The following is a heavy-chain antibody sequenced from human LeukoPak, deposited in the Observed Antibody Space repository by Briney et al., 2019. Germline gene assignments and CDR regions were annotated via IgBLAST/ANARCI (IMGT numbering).Heavy chain of an antibody. Sequence: PGGSLRLSCTASGFIFSDYVMHWVRQAPGKGLEWVAVISYDGSNKYYADSVKGRFTISRDNSKNTLYLQMNSLRAEDTAVYYCARPKEMATIEDAFDIWGQGTMVTVSS. J-gene: IGHJ3*02. D-gene: IGHD5-24*01. CDR3: ARPKEMATIEDAFDI. CDR2: ISYDGSNK. V-gene: IGHV3-30*03. CDR1: GFIFSDYV.